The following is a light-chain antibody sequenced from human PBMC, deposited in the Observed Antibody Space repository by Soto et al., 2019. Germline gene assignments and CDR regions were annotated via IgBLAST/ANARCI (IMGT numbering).Light chain of an antibody. Sequence: QSALTQPASVSGSPGQSFTISCTGTSSDVGGYNYVSWYQQHPDKAPKLMIYDVNTRPSGVSNRFSGSKSGNTASLTISGLQAEDEADYYCSSYTSSISFGGRTKLTVL. CDR1: SSDVGGYNY. V-gene: IGLV2-14*01. CDR3: SSYTSSIS. CDR2: DVN. J-gene: IGLJ2*01.